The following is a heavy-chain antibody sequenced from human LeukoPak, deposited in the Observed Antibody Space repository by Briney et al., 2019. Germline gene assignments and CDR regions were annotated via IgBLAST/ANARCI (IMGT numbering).Heavy chain of an antibody. CDR1: GFTVSSNY. D-gene: IGHD3-22*01. J-gene: IGHJ4*02. Sequence: PGGSLRLSCAASGFTVSSNYMSWVRQAPGKGLEWVSSIDSSSTYIYYADSVKGRFTISRDNAKNSLYLQMNSLRAEDTAVFYCAREGNYDFDHWGQGTLVTVSS. CDR3: AREGNYDFDH. V-gene: IGHV3-21*01. CDR2: IDSSSTYI.